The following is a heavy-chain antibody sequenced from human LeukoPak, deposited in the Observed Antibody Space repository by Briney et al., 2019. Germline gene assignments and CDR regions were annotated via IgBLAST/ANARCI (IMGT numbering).Heavy chain of an antibody. CDR2: IDSSDSYT. D-gene: IGHD6-19*01. CDR3: ARHSAGIVVAGK. V-gene: IGHV5-10-1*01. CDR1: GYSFTSYW. J-gene: IGHJ4*02. Sequence: GESLRISCKGSGYSFTSYWISWVRQMPGKGLEWMGRIDSSDSYTNYSLSFQRHVTISADKSISTVYLQWSSLKASDTAMYYCARHSAGIVVAGKWGQGTLVTVFS.